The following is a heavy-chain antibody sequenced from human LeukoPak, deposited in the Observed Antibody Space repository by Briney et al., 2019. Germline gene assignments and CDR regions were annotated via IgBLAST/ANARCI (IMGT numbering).Heavy chain of an antibody. CDR2: IYSGGST. Sequence: PGGSLSLSCAASGFTFSSNYMSWVRQAPGKGLEWVSVIYSGGSTYYADSVKGRFTISRDNSKNTLYLQMNSLRAEGTAVYYCARLRGYYDSSGYYYVPIGNNWFDPWGQGTLVTVSS. CDR1: GFTFSSNY. D-gene: IGHD3-22*01. CDR3: ARLRGYYDSSGYYYVPIGNNWFDP. V-gene: IGHV3-53*01. J-gene: IGHJ5*02.